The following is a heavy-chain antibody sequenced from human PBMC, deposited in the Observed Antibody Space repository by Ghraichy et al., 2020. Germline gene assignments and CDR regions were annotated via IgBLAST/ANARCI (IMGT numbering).Heavy chain of an antibody. CDR2: ISHDGSKK. J-gene: IGHJ5*02. D-gene: IGHD6-19*01. CDR3: ARDEREQYTSYENPWFDP. Sequence: GGSLRLSCAVSGFNFNNYLMHWVRQAPGKGLEWVAVISHDGSKKDYIDSVKGRFTISRDDSKNTLYLQMNSLRVDDTAVYYCARDEREQYTSYENPWFDPWGKGSLVTVSS. V-gene: IGHV3-30*03. CDR1: GFNFNNYL.